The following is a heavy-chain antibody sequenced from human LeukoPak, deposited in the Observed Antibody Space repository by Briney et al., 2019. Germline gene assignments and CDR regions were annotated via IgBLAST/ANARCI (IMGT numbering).Heavy chain of an antibody. CDR3: ARDQGELSRDIDY. Sequence: GGSLRLSCAASGFTFSSYSMNWVRQAPGKGLEWVSSISSSSSYMYYADSVKGRFTISRDNAKNSLYLQMNSLRAEDTAVYYCARDQGELSRDIDYWGQGTLVTVSS. CDR2: ISSSSSYM. CDR1: GFTFSSYS. V-gene: IGHV3-21*01. J-gene: IGHJ4*02. D-gene: IGHD3-16*02.